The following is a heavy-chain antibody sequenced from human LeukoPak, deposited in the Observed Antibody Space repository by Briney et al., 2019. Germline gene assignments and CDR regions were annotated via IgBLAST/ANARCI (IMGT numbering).Heavy chain of an antibody. CDR2: IIPIFGTA. Sequence: SVKVSCKASGGTFSSYAISWVRQAPGQGLEWMGGIIPIFGTANYAQKFQGRVTITADESTSTAYMELSSLRSEDTAVYYCARAHGYGGNSEWLIYFDYWGQGTLVTVSS. V-gene: IGHV1-69*13. CDR3: ARAHGYGGNSEWLIYFDY. CDR1: GGTFSSYA. D-gene: IGHD4-23*01. J-gene: IGHJ4*02.